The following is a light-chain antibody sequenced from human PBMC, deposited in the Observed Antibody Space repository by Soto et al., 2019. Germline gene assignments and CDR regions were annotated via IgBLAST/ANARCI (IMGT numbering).Light chain of an antibody. V-gene: IGKV3-15*01. CDR1: QSVSSS. CDR2: ATS. CDR3: QHLRTYPFS. J-gene: IGKJ2*03. Sequence: EIVMTQSPATLSVSPGERATLSCRASQSVSSSLAWYQQNPGQPPRLLIYATSTRATGIPARFSGSGSGTVFTLTISGLQSEDFAVYYCQHLRTYPFSFGQGTKLDIK.